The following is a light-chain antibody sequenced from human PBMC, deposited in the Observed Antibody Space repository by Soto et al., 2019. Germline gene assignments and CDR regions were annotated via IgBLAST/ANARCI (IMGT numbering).Light chain of an antibody. V-gene: IGLV2-14*01. J-gene: IGLJ1*01. CDR2: DVS. CDR1: RYDIGRFKY. Sequence: QSVLTQPASVSGSPGQSITISCTGTRYDIGRFKYVSWYQQHPGKAPKLIIFDVSNRPSGVSNRFSGSKSGNTASLTISGLQAEDEADYYCSSYTTTSSLGVFGTGTKLTVL. CDR3: SSYTTTSSLGV.